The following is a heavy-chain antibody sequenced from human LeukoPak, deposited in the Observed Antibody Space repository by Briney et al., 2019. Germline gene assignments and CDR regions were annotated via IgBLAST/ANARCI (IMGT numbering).Heavy chain of an antibody. Sequence: GGSLRLSCAASGFTFSTYAMAWVRQAPGKGLEWVSVISGSDGSTYYADSVKGRFTISRDDSKNTLYQQMNSLRAEDTALYYCARDGQWEILDYWGQGTLVTVSS. V-gene: IGHV3-23*01. D-gene: IGHD1-26*01. CDR1: GFTFSTYA. CDR3: ARDGQWEILDY. J-gene: IGHJ4*02. CDR2: ISGSDGST.